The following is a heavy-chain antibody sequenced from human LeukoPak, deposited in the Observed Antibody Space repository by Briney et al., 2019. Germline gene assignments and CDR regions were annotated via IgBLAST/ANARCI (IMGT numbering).Heavy chain of an antibody. J-gene: IGHJ4*02. CDR3: AKRESSSSWYNYFDY. V-gene: IGHV3-23*01. CDR1: GFTFSNYA. D-gene: IGHD6-13*01. CDR2: ISTSADST. Sequence: GGSLRLSCAASGFTFSNYAMSGVRQAPGKGLEGVSDISTSADSTSYAGCVKGRFDISKANSKNTVYLQMDSLRAEDTAVYYCAKRESSSSWYNYFDYWGQGTLVTVSS.